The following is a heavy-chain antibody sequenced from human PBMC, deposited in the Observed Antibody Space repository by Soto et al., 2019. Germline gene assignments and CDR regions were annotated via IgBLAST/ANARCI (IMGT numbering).Heavy chain of an antibody. CDR2: IYYSGST. CDR1: GGSISSGGYY. J-gene: IGHJ4*02. CDR3: ARGSVVAAILFDY. Sequence: QVQLQESGPGLVKPSQTLALTCTVSGGSISSGGYYWSWIRQHAGKGLEWIGYIYYSGSTYYNPSLKSRVTISVDTSKNQFSLKLSSVTAADTAVYYCARGSVVAAILFDYWGQGTLVTVSS. D-gene: IGHD2-15*01. V-gene: IGHV4-31*03.